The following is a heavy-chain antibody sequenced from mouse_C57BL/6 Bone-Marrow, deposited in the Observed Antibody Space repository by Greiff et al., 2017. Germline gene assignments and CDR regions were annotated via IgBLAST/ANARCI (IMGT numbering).Heavy chain of an antibody. J-gene: IGHJ2*01. D-gene: IGHD2-4*01. CDR1: GFNIKDDY. CDR2: IDPENGDT. V-gene: IGHV14-4*01. Sequence: EVQLQESGAELVRPGASVKLSCTASGFNIKDDYMHWVKQRPEQGLEWIGWIDPENGDTEYASKFQGKATITADTSSNTAYLQLSSLTSEDTAVYYCTTGHDYGDDYWGQGTTLTVSS. CDR3: TTGHDYGDDY.